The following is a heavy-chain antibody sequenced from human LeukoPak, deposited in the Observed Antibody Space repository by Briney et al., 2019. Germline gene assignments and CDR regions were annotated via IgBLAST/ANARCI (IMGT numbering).Heavy chain of an antibody. CDR1: GYTFTSYD. Sequence: ASVKVSCKASGYTFTSYDINWVRQATGQGLEWMGWMNPNSGNTGYAQKFQGRVTITRNTSISTAYMELSSLRSEDTAVYYCARRATYCGGDCYSGGELDYWGQGTLVTVSS. D-gene: IGHD2-21*02. CDR3: ARRATYCGGDCYSGGELDY. CDR2: MNPNSGNT. J-gene: IGHJ4*02. V-gene: IGHV1-8*03.